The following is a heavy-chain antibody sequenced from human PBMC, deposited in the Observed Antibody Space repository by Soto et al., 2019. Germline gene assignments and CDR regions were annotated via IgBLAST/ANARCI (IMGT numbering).Heavy chain of an antibody. CDR2: VYIGGNT. J-gene: IGHJ4*02. CDR1: GFTVSSNY. Sequence: EVQLVESGGGLVQPGGSLRLSCAASGFTVSSNYMSWVRQAPGKGLEWVSVVYIGGNTYYAESVEDRFTISRDNFQNMLYLQMTGLGAGDTAVYYCAGSVGGGFDYWGQGTLVTVSS. CDR3: AGSVGGGFDY. D-gene: IGHD3-16*01. V-gene: IGHV3-66*01.